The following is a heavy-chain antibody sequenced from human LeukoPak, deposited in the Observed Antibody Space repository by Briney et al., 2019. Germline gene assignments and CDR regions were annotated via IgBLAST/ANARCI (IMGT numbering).Heavy chain of an antibody. D-gene: IGHD2-2*01. Sequence: GAPLKISCKVSGYSFTSYWIGWVRQMPGKGLEWMGIIYPGDSDTRYSPSFQGQVTISADKSISTAYLPWSSLKASDTAMYYCPTLPGVPAAHFDYWGQGTLVTVSS. CDR1: GYSFTSYW. CDR2: IYPGDSDT. V-gene: IGHV5-51*01. J-gene: IGHJ4*02. CDR3: PTLPGVPAAHFDY.